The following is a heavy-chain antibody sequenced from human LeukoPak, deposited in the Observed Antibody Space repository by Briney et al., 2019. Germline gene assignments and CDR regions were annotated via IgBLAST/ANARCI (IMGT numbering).Heavy chain of an antibody. D-gene: IGHD2-2*01. J-gene: IGHJ4*02. V-gene: IGHV7-4-1*04. CDR2: ITTNTGSP. CDR1: GYTFSSYP. Sequence: GASVKVSCKASGYTFSSYPLNWLRQAPGQGLEWIGWITTNTGSPMYAQGFTGRFVFSLDTSVNMAYLQISSLKAEDTAVYYRARGPGPVEYWGQGTLVTVSS. CDR3: ARGPGPVEY.